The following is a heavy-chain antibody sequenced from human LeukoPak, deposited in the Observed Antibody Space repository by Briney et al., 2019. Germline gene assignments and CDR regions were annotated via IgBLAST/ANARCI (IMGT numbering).Heavy chain of an antibody. V-gene: IGHV5-51*01. CDR1: GYIFTTYW. CDR2: IYPGDSDG. J-gene: IGHJ4*02. Sequence: GESLKISCKGSGYIFTTYWVGWVRQLPGKGLEWMGIIYPGDSDGRHSPSFQGRVTISADKSISTAYLQLTSLKASDTAIYYCATPTLGTIGEYLFDYWGQGTLVIVSS. D-gene: IGHD1-7*01. CDR3: ATPTLGTIGEYLFDY.